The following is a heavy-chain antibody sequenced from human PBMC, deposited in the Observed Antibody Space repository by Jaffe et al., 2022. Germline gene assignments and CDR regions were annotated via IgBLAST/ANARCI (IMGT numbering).Heavy chain of an antibody. Sequence: QITLKESGPTLVKPTQTLTLTCTFSGFSLSTSGVGVGWIRQPPGKALEWLALIYWNDDKRYSPSLKSRLTITKDTSKNQVVLTMTNMDPVDTATYYCAHYKGYCTGGVCYTGAYYFDYWGQGTLVTVSS. V-gene: IGHV2-5*01. D-gene: IGHD2-8*02. J-gene: IGHJ4*02. CDR3: AHYKGYCTGGVCYTGAYYFDY. CDR1: GFSLSTSGVG. CDR2: IYWNDDK.